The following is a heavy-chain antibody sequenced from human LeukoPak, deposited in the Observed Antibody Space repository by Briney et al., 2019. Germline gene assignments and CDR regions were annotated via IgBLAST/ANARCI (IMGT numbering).Heavy chain of an antibody. J-gene: IGHJ4*02. CDR2: IYYSGST. V-gene: IGHV4-59*01. CDR1: GGSISSYY. Sequence: SETLSLTCTVSGGSISSYYWSWIRQPPGKGLEWIGYIYYSGSTNYNPSLKSRVTISVDTSKNQFSLKLSSVTAADTAVYYCARTNSGSYHSSYFDYWGQGTLVTVSS. CDR3: ARTNSGSYHSSYFDY. D-gene: IGHD1-26*01.